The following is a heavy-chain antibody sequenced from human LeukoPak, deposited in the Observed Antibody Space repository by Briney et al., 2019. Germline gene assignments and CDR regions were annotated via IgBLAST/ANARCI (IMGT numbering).Heavy chain of an antibody. CDR2: ISGSGGST. V-gene: IGHV3-23*01. CDR1: GFTFSSYA. D-gene: IGHD6-6*01. J-gene: IGHJ4*02. CDR3: AKSFSLSSSSGFDY. Sequence: GSLRLSCAASGFTFSSYAMSWVRQAPGKGLEWVSAISGSGGSTYYADSVKGRFTISRDNSKNTLCLQMNSLRAEDTAVYYCAKSFSLSSSSGFDYWGQGTLVTVSS.